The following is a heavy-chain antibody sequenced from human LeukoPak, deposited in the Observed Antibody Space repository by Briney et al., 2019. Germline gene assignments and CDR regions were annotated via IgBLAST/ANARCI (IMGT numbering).Heavy chain of an antibody. D-gene: IGHD6-6*01. Sequence: GESLKISCKGSGYRFTNYWIGWVRQMPGKGLEWMGIIYPGYSDTSYSPSFQDQVTLSADKSISTPYLQWSSLKASGTPVYYFARKVAARQGDYWGQGTLVTVSS. V-gene: IGHV5-51*01. CDR2: IYPGYSDT. CDR1: GYRFTNYW. J-gene: IGHJ4*02. CDR3: ARKVAARQGDY.